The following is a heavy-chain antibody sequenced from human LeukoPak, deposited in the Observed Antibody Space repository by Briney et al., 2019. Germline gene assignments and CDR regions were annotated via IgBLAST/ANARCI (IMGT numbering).Heavy chain of an antibody. J-gene: IGHJ4*02. CDR2: IYSGGST. CDR1: GFTVSSNY. V-gene: IGHV3-53*01. CDR3: ERYPSDQYYFDY. Sequence: GGSLRLSCAASGFTVSSNYMSWVRQAPGKGLECVSVIYSGGSTYYADSVKGRFTISRDNSKNTLYLQMNSLRAEDTAVYYCERYPSDQYYFDYWGQGTLVTVSS.